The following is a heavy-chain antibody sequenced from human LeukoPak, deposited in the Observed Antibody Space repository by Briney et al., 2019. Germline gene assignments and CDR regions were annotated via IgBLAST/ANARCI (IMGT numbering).Heavy chain of an antibody. D-gene: IGHD1-26*01. CDR3: AKGSGWEASYFYYYMDV. CDR1: GFTFSSYA. CDR2: IRYDGSSK. V-gene: IGHV3-30*02. Sequence: PGGSLRLSCAASGFTFSSYAMSWVRQAPGKGLEWVAFIRYDGSSKYYVDSVKGRFTISRDNSKNTLYLQMNSLRAEDTAVYFCAKGSGWEASYFYYYMDVWGKGTTVTISS. J-gene: IGHJ6*03.